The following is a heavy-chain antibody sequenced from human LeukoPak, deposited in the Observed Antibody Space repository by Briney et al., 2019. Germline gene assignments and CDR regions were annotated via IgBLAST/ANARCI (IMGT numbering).Heavy chain of an antibody. J-gene: IGHJ4*02. D-gene: IGHD3-22*01. Sequence: ETLSLTRAVSGGSISSANYYWGWIGRPPGKGWEGIGSISYSGSTYYNSSLKSRVTISVDTSKNQFSLRLSSVTAADTAVYYCASLSYFDRSRGWNYWGQGTLVTVSS. CDR1: GGSISSANYY. CDR3: ASLSYFDRSRGWNY. V-gene: IGHV4-39*01. CDR2: ISYSGST.